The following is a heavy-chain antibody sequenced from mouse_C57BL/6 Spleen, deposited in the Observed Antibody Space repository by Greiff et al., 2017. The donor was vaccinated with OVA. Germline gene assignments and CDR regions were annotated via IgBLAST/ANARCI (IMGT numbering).Heavy chain of an antibody. D-gene: IGHD2-4*01. V-gene: IGHV1-53*01. CDR3: ARGGTYYDPWFAY. CDR1: GYTFTSYW. CDR2: INPSNGGT. Sequence: QVQLQQPGTELVKPGASVKLSCKASGYTFTSYWMHWVKQRPGQGLEWIGNINPSNGGTNYNEKFKSKATLTVAKSSSTAYMQLSSLTSEDSAVYYCARGGTYYDPWFAYWGQGTLVTVSA. J-gene: IGHJ3*01.